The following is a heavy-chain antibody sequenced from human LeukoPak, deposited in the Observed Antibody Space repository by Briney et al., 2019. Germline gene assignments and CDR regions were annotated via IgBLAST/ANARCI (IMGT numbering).Heavy chain of an antibody. V-gene: IGHV1-46*04. CDR3: ARLSGSYSIDAFDI. Sequence: ASVKVSCKASGYTFTSYGITWVRQAPGQGLEWMGIINPSGGSTNYAQNLQGRVTMTRDMSTSTVYMELSSLRSDDTAVYYCARLSGSYSIDAFDIWGQGTMVTVSS. J-gene: IGHJ3*02. D-gene: IGHD1-26*01. CDR1: GYTFTSYG. CDR2: INPSGGST.